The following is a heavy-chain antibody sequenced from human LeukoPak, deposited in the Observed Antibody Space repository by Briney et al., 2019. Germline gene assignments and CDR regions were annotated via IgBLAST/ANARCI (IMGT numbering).Heavy chain of an antibody. V-gene: IGHV4-61*02. CDR3: ARYSYGYDWFDP. J-gene: IGHJ5*02. D-gene: IGHD5-18*01. Sequence: SETLSLTCTVSGGSISSGSYYWSWIRQPAGKGLEWIGRIYTSGSTNYNPSLKSRVTMSVDTSKNQFSLKLSSVTAADTAVYYCARYSYGYDWFDPWGQGTLVTVSS. CDR2: IYTSGST. CDR1: GGSISSGSYY.